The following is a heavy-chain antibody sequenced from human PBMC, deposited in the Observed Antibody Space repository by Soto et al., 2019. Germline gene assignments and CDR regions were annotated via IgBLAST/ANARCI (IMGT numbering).Heavy chain of an antibody. CDR2: ISSSSSTI. CDR1: GFTFSSYS. J-gene: IGHJ3*02. Sequence: PGGSLRLSCAASGFTFSSYSMNWVRQAPGKGLEWVSYISSSSSTIYYADSVKGRFTISRDNAKNSLYLQMNGLRDEDTAVYYCASTPYYYGSGSYYNDAFDIWGQGTMVTVSS. CDR3: ASTPYYYGSGSYYNDAFDI. D-gene: IGHD3-10*01. V-gene: IGHV3-48*02.